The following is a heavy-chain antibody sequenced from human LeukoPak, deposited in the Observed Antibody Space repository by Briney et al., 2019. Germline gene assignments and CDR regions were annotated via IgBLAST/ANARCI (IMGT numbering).Heavy chain of an antibody. CDR3: AKVPYSDYGSGRPPFMDV. CDR2: SGST. Sequence: GGSLRLSCVASGFTFSNYAMSWVRQAPGKGLEWVSTSGSTYDADSVKGRFTISRDSSKNTLYMQMNSLRAEDTAIYYCAKVPYSDYGSGRPPFMDVWGQGTTVAVS. J-gene: IGHJ6*02. CDR1: GFTFSNYA. V-gene: IGHV3-23*01. D-gene: IGHD3-10*01.